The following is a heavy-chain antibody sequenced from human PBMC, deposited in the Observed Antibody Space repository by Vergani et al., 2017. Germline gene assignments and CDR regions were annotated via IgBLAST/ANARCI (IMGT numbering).Heavy chain of an antibody. V-gene: IGHV3-66*02. CDR2: IYSVGTT. CDR1: GFTFSSSY. CDR3: ARGVVWFGDQRPPWFDP. D-gene: IGHD3-10*01. Sequence: EVQLVESGGGLVQPGGSLRLSCAASGFTFSSSYMSWVRQAPGKGLEWVSIIYSVGTTYYADSVKGRFTISRDNSKNTLYLLMNSLRPEDTAVYYCARGVVWFGDQRPPWFDPWGQGTLVTVSS. J-gene: IGHJ5*02.